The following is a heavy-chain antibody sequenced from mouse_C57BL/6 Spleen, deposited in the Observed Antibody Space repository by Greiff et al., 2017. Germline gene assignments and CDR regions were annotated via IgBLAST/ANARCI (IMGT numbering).Heavy chain of an antibody. D-gene: IGHD1-1*01. CDR3: ARKGGPLRNYFDY. V-gene: IGHV1-78*01. CDR1: GYTFTDHT. Sequence: VQLQESDAELVKPGASVKISCKVSGYTFTDHTIHWMKQRPEQGLEWIGYIYPRDGSTKYNEKFKGKATLTADKSSSTAYMQLNSLTSEDSAIYYCARKGGPLRNYFDYWGQGTTLTVSS. J-gene: IGHJ2*01. CDR2: IYPRDGST.